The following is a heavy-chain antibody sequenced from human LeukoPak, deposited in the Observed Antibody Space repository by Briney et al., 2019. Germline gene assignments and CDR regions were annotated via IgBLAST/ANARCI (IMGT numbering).Heavy chain of an antibody. CDR1: GYTFTSYG. V-gene: IGHV1-18*01. CDR3: ARDGTYSSGWSDWFDP. Sequence: ASVKVSCKASGYTFTSYGISWVRQAPGQGLEWMGWISAYNGNTNYAQKLQGRVTMTTDTSTSTAYMELRSLRSDDTAVYYCARDGTYSSGWSDWFDPWGQGALVTVSS. CDR2: ISAYNGNT. J-gene: IGHJ5*02. D-gene: IGHD6-19*01.